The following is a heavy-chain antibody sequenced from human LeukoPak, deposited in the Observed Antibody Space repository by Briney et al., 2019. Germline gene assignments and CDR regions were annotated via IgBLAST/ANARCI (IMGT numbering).Heavy chain of an antibody. CDR2: IRSKIYGGTP. Sequence: GGSLRLSCTTSGFTFGDYAMTWVRQAPGKGLEWVGFIRSKIYGGTPEYAASVKGRFTISRDDSKGIAYLQMNSLKTEDTAVYYCTRDQTPYYWGQGTLVTVSS. CDR1: GFTFGDYA. CDR3: TRDQTPYY. J-gene: IGHJ4*02. V-gene: IGHV3-49*04.